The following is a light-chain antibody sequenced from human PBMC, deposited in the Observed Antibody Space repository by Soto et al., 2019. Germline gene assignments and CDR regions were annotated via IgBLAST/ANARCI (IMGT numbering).Light chain of an antibody. CDR2: EGS. V-gene: IGLV2-14*02. J-gene: IGLJ1*01. Sequence: QSVLTQPASVSGSPGQSITISCSGTSSDVGSYNLVSWYLQYPGKAPKLMIYEGSKRPSGVSNRFSGSKSGNTASLTISGLQAEDEADYYCNSQRSSGTRVFGTGTKVTVL. CDR3: NSQRSSGTRV. CDR1: SSDVGSYNL.